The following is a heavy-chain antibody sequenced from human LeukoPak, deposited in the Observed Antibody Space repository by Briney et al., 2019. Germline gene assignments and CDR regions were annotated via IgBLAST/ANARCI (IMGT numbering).Heavy chain of an antibody. CDR2: ISGSGGST. CDR1: GFTFSSYA. J-gene: IGHJ4*02. V-gene: IGHV3-23*01. CDR3: AKDHLPVATKTLVDY. Sequence: PGGSLRLSCAASGFTFSSYAMSWVRQAPGKGLEWVPAISGSGGSTYYADSVKGRFTISRDNSKNTLYLQMNSLRAEDTAVYYCAKDHLPVATKTLVDYWGQGTLVTVSS. D-gene: IGHD5-12*01.